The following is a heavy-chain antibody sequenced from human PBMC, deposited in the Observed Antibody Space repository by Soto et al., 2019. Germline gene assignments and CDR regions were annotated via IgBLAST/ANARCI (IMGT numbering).Heavy chain of an antibody. J-gene: IGHJ4*02. CDR3: TGFDY. V-gene: IGHV3-15*07. CDR2: IKSKTYGETT. Sequence: GGSLRLSCVASGFAFSNAWMNWVRQAPGKGLEWVGRIKSKTYGETTDFAAPVRGRFSMSRDDSKNMLYLQMNSLKTEDTAVYYCTGFDYWGQGTLVTVSS. CDR1: GFAFSNAW.